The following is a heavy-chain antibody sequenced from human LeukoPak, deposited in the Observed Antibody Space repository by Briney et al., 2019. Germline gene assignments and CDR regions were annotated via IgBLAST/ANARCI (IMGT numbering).Heavy chain of an antibody. D-gene: IGHD3-22*01. CDR1: GFTFSNYA. J-gene: IGHJ4*02. Sequence: PGGSLRLSCAASGFTFSNYAMSWVRQAPGKGLEWVSGVSGSGGATYYADSVKGRFTISRDNSKNTLYLQMNSLRAEDTALYFCARDDRSGVVVAALDYRGQGTLVTVSS. CDR3: ARDDRSGVVVAALDY. V-gene: IGHV3-23*01. CDR2: VSGSGGAT.